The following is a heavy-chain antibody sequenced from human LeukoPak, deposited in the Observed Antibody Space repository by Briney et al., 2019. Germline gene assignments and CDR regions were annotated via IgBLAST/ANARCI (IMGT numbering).Heavy chain of an antibody. J-gene: IGHJ5*02. CDR1: GFTVSGDY. D-gene: IGHD1-26*01. CDR3: ARDAGGRTQREGWFDP. Sequence: GGSLRLSCAVSGFTVSGDYMSWVRQAPGKGLEWVSVMYTGGATYYADSLKGRFTISRDNAKNSLYLQMKSLRVEDTGVYYCARDAGGRTQREGWFDPWGQGTLVTVSS. V-gene: IGHV3-53*01. CDR2: MYTGGAT.